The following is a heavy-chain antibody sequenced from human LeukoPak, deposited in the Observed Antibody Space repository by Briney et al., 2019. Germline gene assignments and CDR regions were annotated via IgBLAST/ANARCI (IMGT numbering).Heavy chain of an antibody. CDR3: AVVVVAAPKPDY. CDR1: GFTFSSYG. D-gene: IGHD2-15*01. V-gene: IGHV3-30*03. J-gene: IGHJ4*02. Sequence: GGSLRLSCAASGFTFSSYGMHWVRQAPGKGLEWVAVISYDGSNKYYADSVKGRFTISRDNSKNTLYLQMNSLRAEDTAVYYCAVVVVAAPKPDYWGQGTLVTVSS. CDR2: ISYDGSNK.